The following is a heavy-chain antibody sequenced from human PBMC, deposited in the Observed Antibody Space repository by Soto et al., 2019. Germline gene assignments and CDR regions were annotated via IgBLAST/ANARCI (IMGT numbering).Heavy chain of an antibody. V-gene: IGHV1-18*01. J-gene: IGHJ6*02. D-gene: IGHD3-10*01. Sequence: QVQLVQSGAEVKKPGASVKVSCKASGYTFTSYGISWVRQAPGQGLEWMGWISAYNGNTNYAQKLQGRVTMTTDTSTSTAYMELRSLRSDDTAVYYCASEGNPRVVRGVSLYYYYYGMDVWGQGTTVTVSS. CDR2: ISAYNGNT. CDR3: ASEGNPRVVRGVSLYYYYYGMDV. CDR1: GYTFTSYG.